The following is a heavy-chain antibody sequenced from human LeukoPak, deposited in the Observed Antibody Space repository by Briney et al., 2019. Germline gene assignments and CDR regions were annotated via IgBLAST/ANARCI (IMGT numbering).Heavy chain of an antibody. D-gene: IGHD3-10*01. Sequence: SQALSLTCTVSGGSITRGGFFWSWVRQHPGKALEWIGYINYSGTTFRNPSLQSRVSISVDTSKNQFSPNVTSMTVADTAVYFCAKDQSGGLDYWGQGILVTVSS. CDR2: INYSGTT. V-gene: IGHV4-31*03. CDR1: GGSITRGGFF. CDR3: AKDQSGGLDY. J-gene: IGHJ4*02.